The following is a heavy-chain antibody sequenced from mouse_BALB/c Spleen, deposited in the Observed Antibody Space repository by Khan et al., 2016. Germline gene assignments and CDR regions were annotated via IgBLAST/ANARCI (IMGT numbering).Heavy chain of an antibody. D-gene: IGHD1-1*01. CDR3: ARIYGGDFDY. CDR2: ISYNGNT. V-gene: IGHV3-2*02. J-gene: IGHJ2*01. Sequence: EVQLQESGPGLVKPSQSLSLTCTATGYSITSDYAWNWIRQFPGNKLEWMDYISYNGNTKYNPSLKSRISITRDTSKNQFFLQLNSVTPEDTATYYCARIYGGDFDYWGQGTTLTVSS. CDR1: GYSITSDYA.